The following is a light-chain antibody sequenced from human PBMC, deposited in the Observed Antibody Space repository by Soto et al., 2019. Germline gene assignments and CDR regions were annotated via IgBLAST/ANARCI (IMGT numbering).Light chain of an antibody. CDR2: DNN. CDR3: GTWDSSLSAEV. V-gene: IGLV1-51*01. Sequence: QSVLTQLPSVSAAPGQKVTTSCSGSSSNIGNNYVSWYQQLPGTAPKLLIYDNNKRPSGIPDRFSGSKSGTSATLGITGLQTGDEADYYCGTWDSSLSAEVFGTGTKLTVL. CDR1: SSNIGNNY. J-gene: IGLJ1*01.